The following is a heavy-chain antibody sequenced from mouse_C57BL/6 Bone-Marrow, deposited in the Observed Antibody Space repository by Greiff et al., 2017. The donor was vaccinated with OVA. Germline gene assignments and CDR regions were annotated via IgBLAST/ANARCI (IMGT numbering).Heavy chain of an antibody. CDR1: GYAFSSSW. Sequence: VQLQQSGPELVKPGASVKLSCKASGYAFSSSWMHWVKQRPGKGLEWIGRIYPGDGGTNYNGKFKGKATLTADKSSSTAYMQLRRLTSEDSAVYFCANQGFAYWGQGTLVTVSA. V-gene: IGHV1-82*01. J-gene: IGHJ3*01. CDR2: IYPGDGGT. CDR3: ANQGFAY.